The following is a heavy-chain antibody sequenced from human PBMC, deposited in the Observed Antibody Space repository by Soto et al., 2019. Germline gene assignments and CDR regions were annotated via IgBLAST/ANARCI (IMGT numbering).Heavy chain of an antibody. J-gene: IGHJ6*02. D-gene: IGHD5-12*01. CDR1: GYTFTSYY. Sequence: ASVKVSCKASGYTFTSYYMHWVRQAPGQGLEWMGIINPSGGSTSYAQKFQGRVTMTRDTSTSTVYMELSSLRSEDTAVYYCARVDIVATNNPSAYYYYGMDVWGQGTTVTVSS. CDR3: ARVDIVATNNPSAYYYYGMDV. CDR2: INPSGGST. V-gene: IGHV1-46*01.